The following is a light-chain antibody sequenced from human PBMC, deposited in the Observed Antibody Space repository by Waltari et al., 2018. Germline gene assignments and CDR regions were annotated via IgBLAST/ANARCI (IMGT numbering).Light chain of an antibody. V-gene: IGLV6-57*01. Sequence: NFLLTQPHSVSASPGKTVTIPCTRSSGSLVPNYVQWAQHRPGSSPSMIIYEDNKRPAGAPDRFSGSIDSSSNSASLTISGLKTEDEADYYCQSYDTNIRVFGGGTKLTVL. CDR3: QSYDTNIRV. CDR1: SGSLVPNY. J-gene: IGLJ3*02. CDR2: EDN.